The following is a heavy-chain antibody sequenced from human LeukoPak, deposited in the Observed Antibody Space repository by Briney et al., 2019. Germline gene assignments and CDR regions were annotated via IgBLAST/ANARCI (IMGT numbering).Heavy chain of an antibody. V-gene: IGHV4-59*02. CDR3: ARDGEGDEGWDY. CDR1: GVSATSHY. J-gene: IGHJ4*02. Sequence: SETLSLTCSVSGVSATSHYWGWIRQPPGKGLEWLGHIFYSGSINYNPSLKSRITISVDTSKNQFSSNLDSVTAADTAVYYCARDGEGDEGWDYWGQGTLVTVSS. D-gene: IGHD7-27*01. CDR2: IFYSGSI.